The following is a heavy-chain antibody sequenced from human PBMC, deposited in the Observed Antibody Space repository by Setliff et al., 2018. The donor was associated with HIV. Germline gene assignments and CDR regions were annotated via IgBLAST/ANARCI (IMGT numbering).Heavy chain of an antibody. CDR1: GYTFTSYD. V-gene: IGHV1-8*02. CDR3: ARGSSYSSSWYVFRPQALNDAFDI. J-gene: IGHJ3*02. D-gene: IGHD6-13*01. CDR2: MNPNSGNT. Sequence: ASVKVSCKASGYTFTSYDINWVRQATGQGPEWMGWMNPNSGNTGYAQKFQGRVTMTRNTSISTAYMELSSLRSEDTAVYYCARGSSYSSSWYVFRPQALNDAFDIWAQGTMVTVSS.